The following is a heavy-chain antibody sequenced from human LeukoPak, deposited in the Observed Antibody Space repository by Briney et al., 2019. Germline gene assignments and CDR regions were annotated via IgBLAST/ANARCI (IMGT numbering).Heavy chain of an antibody. CDR1: GFIFGSYW. CDR3: ARECLTCGGDSYDY. J-gene: IGHJ4*02. D-gene: IGHD2-21*01. V-gene: IGHV3-48*04. Sequence: GGSLRLSCAASGFIFGSYWMSWVRQAPGKGLEWLSYIDGSGNSIYYADSVKGRFTISRDNAKNSLYLQMSSLRADDTAVYYCARECLTCGGDSYDYWGQGALVTVSS. CDR2: IDGSGNSI.